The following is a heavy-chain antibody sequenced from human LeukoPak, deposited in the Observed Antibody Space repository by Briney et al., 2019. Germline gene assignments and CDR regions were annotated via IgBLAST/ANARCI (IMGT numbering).Heavy chain of an antibody. CDR1: RYRFTSYW. V-gene: IGHV5-51*01. CDR2: IYPGDSDT. J-gene: IGHJ2*01. CDR3: ARLHLGDYGDFVADWYFDL. D-gene: IGHD4-17*01. Sequence: GESLQISCKGSRYRFTSYWIGWVRQMPGKGLEWMAIIYPGDSDTTYSPSFQGQVTISADKSISTAYLQWSSLKASDTAMYYCARLHLGDYGDFVADWYFDLWGRGTLVTVSS.